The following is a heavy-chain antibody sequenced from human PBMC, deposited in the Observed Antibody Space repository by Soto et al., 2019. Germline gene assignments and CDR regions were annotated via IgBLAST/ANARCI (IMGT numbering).Heavy chain of an antibody. CDR3: ARGQGAAAGHSNFDY. Sequence: QLQLQESGSGLVKPSQTLSLTCAVSVGSISGTTYSWSWIRQPPGKGLEWIGYIYDSGNTYYNPALESQFSISVDRSKNQFSLKLSSVTAADTAVYYCARGQGAAAGHSNFDYWGQGALVTVSS. D-gene: IGHD6-13*01. CDR2: IYDSGNT. V-gene: IGHV4-30-2*01. J-gene: IGHJ4*02. CDR1: VGSISGTTYS.